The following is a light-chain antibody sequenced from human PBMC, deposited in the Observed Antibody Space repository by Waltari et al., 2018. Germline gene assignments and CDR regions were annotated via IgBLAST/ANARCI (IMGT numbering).Light chain of an antibody. CDR3: SSYAGSNKLI. Sequence: QSALTQPPSASGSPGQTVIISCTGTSSDIGAYKYVSWYQHIPGRAPAIIIYEVDRRPPGVPDRVAGAKSGNTASLTVSGLQTEDEGDYYCSSYAGSNKLIFGGVTKLTVL. V-gene: IGLV2-8*01. CDR1: SSDIGAYKY. CDR2: EVD. J-gene: IGLJ2*01.